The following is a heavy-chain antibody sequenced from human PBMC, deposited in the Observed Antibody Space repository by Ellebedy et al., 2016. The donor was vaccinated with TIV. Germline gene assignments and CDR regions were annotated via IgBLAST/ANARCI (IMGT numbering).Heavy chain of an antibody. CDR2: INPNSGGT. J-gene: IGHJ4*02. Sequence: ASVKVSCXASGYTFTGYYMHWVRQAPGQGLEWMGWINPNSGGTNYAQKFQGRVTMTRDTSISTAYMELSRLRSDDTAVYYCAREGDGYSSGWYYFYYWGQGTLVTVSS. CDR3: AREGDGYSSGWYYFYY. CDR1: GYTFTGYY. V-gene: IGHV1-2*02. D-gene: IGHD6-19*01.